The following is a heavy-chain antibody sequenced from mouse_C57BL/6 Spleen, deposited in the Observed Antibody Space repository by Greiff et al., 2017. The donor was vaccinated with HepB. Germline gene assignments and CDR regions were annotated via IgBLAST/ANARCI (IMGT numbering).Heavy chain of an antibody. J-gene: IGHJ3*01. Sequence: VQLQESGPGLVKPSQSLSLTCSVTGYSITSGYYWNWIRQFPGNKLEWMGYISYDGSNNYNPSLKNRISITRDTSKNQFFLKLNSVTTEDTATYYCARVGDYGGFAYWGQGTLVTVSA. V-gene: IGHV3-6*01. D-gene: IGHD2-4*01. CDR1: GYSITSGYY. CDR2: ISYDGSN. CDR3: ARVGDYGGFAY.